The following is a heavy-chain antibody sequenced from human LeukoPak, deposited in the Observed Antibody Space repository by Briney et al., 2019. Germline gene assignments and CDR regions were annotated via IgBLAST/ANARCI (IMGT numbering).Heavy chain of an antibody. CDR1: GSTFTSYG. V-gene: IGHV1-18*01. Sequence: ASVKVSCKASGSTFTSYGISWVRQAPGQGLEWLGWISAYNGNTNYAQKLQGRVTMTTDTSTSTAYMELRSLRSDDTAVYYCARDTPVHGGNPRWFDPWGRGTLVTVSS. J-gene: IGHJ5*02. CDR2: ISAYNGNT. D-gene: IGHD4-23*01. CDR3: ARDTPVHGGNPRWFDP.